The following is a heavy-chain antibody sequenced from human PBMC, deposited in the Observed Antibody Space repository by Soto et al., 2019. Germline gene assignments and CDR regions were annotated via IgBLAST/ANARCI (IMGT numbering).Heavy chain of an antibody. CDR3: ARLWVGSSSNRYFDY. CDR1: GFSFSTSA. Sequence: EVQLLESGGGLVQPGGSLSLSCAASGFSFSTSAMGWVRQAPGKGLERVSAISQSGDSTYYADTVKGRFTISRDISKNTLFLQLNSLRGEDTAVYYCARLWVGSSSNRYFDYWGQGAQVTVSS. CDR2: ISQSGDST. D-gene: IGHD6-6*01. V-gene: IGHV3-23*01. J-gene: IGHJ4*02.